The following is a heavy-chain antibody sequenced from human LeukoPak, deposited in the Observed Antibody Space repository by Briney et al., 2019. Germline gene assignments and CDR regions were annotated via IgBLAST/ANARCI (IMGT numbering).Heavy chain of an antibody. Sequence: GGSLRLSCAASGFTFSSYSMNWVRQAPGKGLEWVSSISSSSSYIYYADSVKGRFTISRDNAKNSLYLQMNSLRAEDTAVYYCASYSSGYYPSFDYWGQGTLVTVSS. D-gene: IGHD3-22*01. J-gene: IGHJ4*02. CDR1: GFTFSSYS. CDR3: ASYSSGYYPSFDY. CDR2: ISSSSSYI. V-gene: IGHV3-21*01.